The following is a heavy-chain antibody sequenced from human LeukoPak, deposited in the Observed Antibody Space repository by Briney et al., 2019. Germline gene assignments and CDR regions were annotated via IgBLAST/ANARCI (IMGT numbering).Heavy chain of an antibody. J-gene: IGHJ4*02. CDR1: GYTFTSYG. CDR2: ISAYNGNT. V-gene: IGHV1-18*01. D-gene: IGHD3-3*01. CDR3: ARTPLYDFWSGYYYYFDY. Sequence: GASVKVSCKASGYTFTSYGISWVRQAPAQGLEWMGWISAYNGNTNYAQKLQGRVTMTTDTSTSTAYMELRSMRSDDTAVYYCARTPLYDFWSGYYYYFDYWGQGTLVTVSS.